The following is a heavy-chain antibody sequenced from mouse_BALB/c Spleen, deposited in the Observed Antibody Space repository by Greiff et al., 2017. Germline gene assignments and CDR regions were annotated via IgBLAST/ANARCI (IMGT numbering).Heavy chain of an antibody. CDR3: ARSLNWAYFDY. CDR2: ISYSGST. D-gene: IGHD4-1*01. CDR1: GDSINSGY. J-gene: IGHJ2*01. V-gene: IGHV3-8*02. Sequence: VQLKESGPSLVKPSQTLSLTCSVTGDSINSGYWNWIRKFPGNKLEYMGYISYSGSTYYNPSLKSRISITRDTSKNQYYLQLNSVTTEDTATYYCARSLNWAYFDYWGQGTTLTVSS.